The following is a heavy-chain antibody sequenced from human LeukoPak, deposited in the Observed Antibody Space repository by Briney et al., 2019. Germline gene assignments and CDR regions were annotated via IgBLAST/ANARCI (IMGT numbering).Heavy chain of an antibody. Sequence: PSETLSLTCTVSGGSISSYYWSWIRQPPGKGLEWIGYIDYSGSTNYNPSLKSRVSISVDTSKNQFSLKLSSVTAADTAVYYCARHFWDSYYGMDVWGQGTTVTVSS. CDR3: ARHFWDSYYGMDV. D-gene: IGHD2/OR15-2a*01. J-gene: IGHJ6*02. CDR2: IDYSGST. CDR1: GGSISSYY. V-gene: IGHV4-59*08.